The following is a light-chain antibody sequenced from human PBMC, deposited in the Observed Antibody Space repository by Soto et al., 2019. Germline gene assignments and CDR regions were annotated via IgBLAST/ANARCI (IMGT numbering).Light chain of an antibody. J-gene: IGKJ5*01. V-gene: IGKV1-12*01. CDR1: QAISSW. CDR3: QQLDSFPLT. Sequence: DIQMTQSPSSVSASVGDRVTITCRASQAISSWIAWYQQKPGRAPKLLIFAASNLQSGVPVRFSGSGSGTDFILSINSLQPEDVATYYCQQLDSFPLTFGQGTRLEIK. CDR2: AAS.